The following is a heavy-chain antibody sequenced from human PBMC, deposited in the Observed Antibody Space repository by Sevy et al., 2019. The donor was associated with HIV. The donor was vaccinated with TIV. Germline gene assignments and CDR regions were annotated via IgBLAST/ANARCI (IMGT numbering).Heavy chain of an antibody. V-gene: IGHV3-15*01. J-gene: IGHJ4*02. Sequence: GGSLRLSCAASGFTFNKAWMTWVRQAPGKGLEWVGRIKSNGDGGTTDYTAPVKGRFTISRDDSKNTLYLQTNSLKTEDTAVYYCTTKGGFWSGYQYFDYWGQGTLVTVSS. D-gene: IGHD3-3*01. CDR1: GFTFNKAW. CDR3: TTKGGFWSGYQYFDY. CDR2: IKSNGDGGTT.